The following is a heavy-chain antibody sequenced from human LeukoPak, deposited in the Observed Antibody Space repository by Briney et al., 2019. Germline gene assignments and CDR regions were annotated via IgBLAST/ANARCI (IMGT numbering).Heavy chain of an antibody. D-gene: IGHD3-9*01. CDR1: GYTFTGYY. CDR3: ARHSENIRYFDWLEAGGWFDP. V-gene: IGHV1-2*04. CDR2: INPNSGGT. Sequence: ASVKVSCKASGYTFTGYYIHWVRQAPGQGLEWMGWINPNSGGTNYAQKFQGWVTMTRDTSISTAYMELSRLRSDDTAVYYCARHSENIRYFDWLEAGGWFDPWGQGTLVTVSS. J-gene: IGHJ5*02.